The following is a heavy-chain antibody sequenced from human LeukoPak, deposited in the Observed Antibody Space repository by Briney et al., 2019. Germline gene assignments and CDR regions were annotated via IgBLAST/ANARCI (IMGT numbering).Heavy chain of an antibody. V-gene: IGHV4-39*01. D-gene: IGHD2-21*01. Sequence: PSETLSLTCTVSGGSISSSSDCWGWIRQPPGKGLEWIGSFHYSGSTYYNPSLKSRVTISVDTSKNQFSLKLSSLTATDTAVYYCARQLVVVIQPSFDYWGQGTLVTVSS. CDR2: FHYSGST. CDR3: ARQLVVVIQPSFDY. J-gene: IGHJ4*02. CDR1: GGSISSSSDC.